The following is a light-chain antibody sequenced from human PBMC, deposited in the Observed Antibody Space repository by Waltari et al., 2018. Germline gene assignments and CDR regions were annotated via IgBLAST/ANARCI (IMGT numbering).Light chain of an antibody. CDR3: QQYNNWPPWT. J-gene: IGKJ1*01. V-gene: IGKV3-15*01. CDR2: GAS. Sequence: ILMTQSPATLSVSPGERATLSCRAIQSVSINLAWYQQKPGQAPRLLIYGASTRATGIPARFSGSGSGTEFTLTISSLQSEDFALYYCQQYNNWPPWTFGQGTKVEI. CDR1: QSVSIN.